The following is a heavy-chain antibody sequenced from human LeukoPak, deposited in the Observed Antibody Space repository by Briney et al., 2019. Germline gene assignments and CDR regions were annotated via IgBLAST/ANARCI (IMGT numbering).Heavy chain of an antibody. CDR3: AREDIVVVPAAMNGFDFDY. CDR1: GFTFSNYN. D-gene: IGHD2-2*01. CDR2: ITSSSMYI. J-gene: IGHJ4*02. V-gene: IGHV3-21*01. Sequence: GGSLRLSCAASGFTFSNYNMNWVRQTPGKGLEWVSSITSSSMYIYYADSVKGRFTISRDNAKNSLYLQMNSLRAEDTAVYYCAREDIVVVPAAMNGFDFDYWGQGTLVTVSS.